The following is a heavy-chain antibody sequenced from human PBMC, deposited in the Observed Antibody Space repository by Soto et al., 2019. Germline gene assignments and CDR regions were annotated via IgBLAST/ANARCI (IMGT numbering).Heavy chain of an antibody. CDR2: ISGSGGST. Sequence: VGSLRLSCAASGFTFSSYAMSWVRQAPGKGLEWVSAISGSGGSTYYADSVKGRFTISRDNSKNTLYLQMNSLRAEDTAVYYCAKDQLTSLTGTTSLNQVDWFDPWGQGTLVTVSS. CDR1: GFTFSSYA. CDR3: AKDQLTSLTGTTSLNQVDWFDP. D-gene: IGHD1-7*01. V-gene: IGHV3-23*01. J-gene: IGHJ5*02.